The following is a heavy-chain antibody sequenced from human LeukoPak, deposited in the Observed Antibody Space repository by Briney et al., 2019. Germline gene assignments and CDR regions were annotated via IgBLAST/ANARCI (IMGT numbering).Heavy chain of an antibody. D-gene: IGHD2-8*01. J-gene: IGHJ4*02. CDR3: ARATHYCTNGVCS. Sequence: SVKVSFKASGGTFSSYAISWVRQAPGQGLEWMGGIIPIFGTANYAQKFQGRVTITADESTSTAYMELSSLRSEDTAVYYCARATHYCTNGVCSWGQGTLVTVSS. CDR2: IIPIFGTA. CDR1: GGTFSSYA. V-gene: IGHV1-69*01.